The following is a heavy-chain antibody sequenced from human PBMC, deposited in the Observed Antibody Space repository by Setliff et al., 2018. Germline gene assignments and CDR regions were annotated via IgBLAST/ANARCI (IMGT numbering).Heavy chain of an antibody. J-gene: IGHJ3*02. Sequence: GSLRLSCAASGFTFSSYSMNWVRQAPGKGLEWVSYISSSSSIIYYADSVKGRFTISRDNAKNSLYLQMNSLRAEDTAVYYCARFTAGDAFDIWGQGTMVTVSS. D-gene: IGHD5-18*01. CDR3: ARFTAGDAFDI. V-gene: IGHV3-48*04. CDR2: ISSSSSII. CDR1: GFTFSSYS.